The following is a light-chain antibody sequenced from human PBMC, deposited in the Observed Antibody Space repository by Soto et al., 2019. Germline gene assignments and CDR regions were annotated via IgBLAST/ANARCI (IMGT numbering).Light chain of an antibody. CDR2: GAS. Sequence: EIVMTQSPATLSVSPGERATLPCRASQSVSSNLAWYEQKPGQAPRLLIYGASTRATGIPDRFSGSGSGTEFTLTINSLQSEDFAVYYFKQYNNWPYTFGQGTKPEIK. CDR3: KQYNNWPYT. CDR1: QSVSSN. J-gene: IGKJ2*01. V-gene: IGKV3-15*01.